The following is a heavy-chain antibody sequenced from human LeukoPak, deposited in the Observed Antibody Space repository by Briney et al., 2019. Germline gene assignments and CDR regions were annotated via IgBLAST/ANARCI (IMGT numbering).Heavy chain of an antibody. CDR1: GVTFSSYT. D-gene: IGHD2-2*01. V-gene: IGHV3-21*01. J-gene: IGHJ3*01. CDR3: ARMYHAFDF. Sequence: GGSLRLSCAASGVTFSSYTMNWGRQAPGKGLEWVSSISVSTTFMYYADSVKGRFTISRDTAKNSLFLQMNSLRAEDTAVYYCARMYHAFDFWGQGTMVTVSS. CDR2: ISVSTTFM.